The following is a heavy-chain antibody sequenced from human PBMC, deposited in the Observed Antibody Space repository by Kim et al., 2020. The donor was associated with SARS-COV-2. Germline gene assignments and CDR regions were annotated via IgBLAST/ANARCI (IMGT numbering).Heavy chain of an antibody. CDR3: AGGGWPTPFDY. Sequence: SETLSLTCTVSGGSISSYYWSWIRQPPGKGLEWIGYIYYSGSTNYNPSLKSRVTISVDTSKNQFSLKLSSVTAADTAVYYCAGGGWPTPFDYWGQGTLVTVSS. J-gene: IGHJ4*02. D-gene: IGHD2-15*01. CDR1: GGSISSYY. V-gene: IGHV4-59*01. CDR2: IYYSGST.